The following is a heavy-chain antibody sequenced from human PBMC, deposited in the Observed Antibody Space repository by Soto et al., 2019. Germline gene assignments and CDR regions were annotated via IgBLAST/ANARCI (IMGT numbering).Heavy chain of an antibody. CDR3: ANAAYSSGNGFQH. J-gene: IGHJ1*01. CDR1: GFTFSSYA. CDR2: ISGSGGST. D-gene: IGHD6-19*01. Sequence: PGGSLRLSCAASGFTFSSYAMSWVRQAPGKGLEWVSAISGSGGSTYYADSVEGRFTISRDNSKNTLYLQMNSLRAEDTAVYYRANAAYSSGNGFQHWGQGTLVTVSS. V-gene: IGHV3-23*01.